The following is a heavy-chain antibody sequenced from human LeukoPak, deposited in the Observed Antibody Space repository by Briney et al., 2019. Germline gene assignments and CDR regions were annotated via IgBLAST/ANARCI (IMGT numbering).Heavy chain of an antibody. CDR3: ARAAYGGYAHDI. CDR1: GYTFTSYD. CDR2: MNPNSGNT. D-gene: IGHD4-17*01. J-gene: IGHJ3*02. Sequence: ASVKVSCKASGYTFTSYDINWVRQATGQGLEWMGWMNPNSGNTGYAQKFQGRVTITRDTSISTAYMELSSLRSEDTAVYYCARAAYGGYAHDIWGQGTMVTVSS. V-gene: IGHV1-8*03.